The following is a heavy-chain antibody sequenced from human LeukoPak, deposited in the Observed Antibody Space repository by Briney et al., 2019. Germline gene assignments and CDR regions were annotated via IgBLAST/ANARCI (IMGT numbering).Heavy chain of an antibody. J-gene: IGHJ6*03. CDR1: GYSFTTYW. CDR3: ARQSLSYYYGSGSYRHYYYYYMDV. V-gene: IGHV5-51*01. Sequence: GESLKISCKGSGYSFTTYWIGWVRQMPGKGLEWMGIIYPGDSDTRYSPSFQGQVTISADKSISTAYLQWSSLKASDTAMYYCARQSLSYYYGSGSYRHYYYYYMDVWGKGTTVTVSS. CDR2: IYPGDSDT. D-gene: IGHD3-10*01.